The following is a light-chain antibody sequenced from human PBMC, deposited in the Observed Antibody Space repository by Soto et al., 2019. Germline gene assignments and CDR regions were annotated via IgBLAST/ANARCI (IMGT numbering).Light chain of an antibody. J-gene: IGKJ2*01. CDR2: GAS. CDR3: QQYGSSPYT. V-gene: IGKV3-20*01. CDR1: QSVSSIY. Sequence: EIVLTQSPGTLSLSPGERATLSCRASQSVSSIYLAWYQQKPGQAPRLLIYGASSRATGIPARFSGSASGTVFTLTISRLEPEDFAMYYCQQYGSSPYTFGQGTKLEIK.